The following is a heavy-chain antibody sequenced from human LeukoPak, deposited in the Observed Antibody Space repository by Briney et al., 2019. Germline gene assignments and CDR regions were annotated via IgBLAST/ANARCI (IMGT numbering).Heavy chain of an antibody. Sequence: SETPSLTCAVYGGSFSGYYWSWIRQPPGKGLEWIGEINHSGSTNYNPSLKSRVTISVDTSKNQFSLKLSSVTAADTAVYYCARGSRWLQLWGQGTLVTVSS. CDR3: ARGSRWLQL. V-gene: IGHV4-34*01. CDR2: INHSGST. CDR1: GGSFSGYY. D-gene: IGHD5-24*01. J-gene: IGHJ4*02.